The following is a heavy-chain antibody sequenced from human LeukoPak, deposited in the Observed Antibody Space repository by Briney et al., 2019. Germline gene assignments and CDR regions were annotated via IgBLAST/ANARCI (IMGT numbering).Heavy chain of an antibody. CDR3: ARGEYSGSTYYFDY. V-gene: IGHV4-34*01. Sequence: SETLSLTCAVYGGSFSGYYWSWIRQPPGKGLEWIGEINHSGSTNYNPSLKSRVTISVDTSKNQFSLKLSSVTAADTAVYYCARGEYSGSTYYFDYWGQGTLVTVSS. D-gene: IGHD1-26*01. CDR1: GGSFSGYY. J-gene: IGHJ4*02. CDR2: INHSGST.